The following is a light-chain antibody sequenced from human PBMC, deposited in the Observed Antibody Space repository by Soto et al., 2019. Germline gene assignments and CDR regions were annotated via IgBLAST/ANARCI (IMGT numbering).Light chain of an antibody. Sequence: DIQMTQSPYSLSASVGDRVTITCRASQSISSYLNWYQQKPGKAPKLLIYAASSLQSGVPSRFSASGSGTDFTLTISSLQPEDFATYYCQQSYSTPITFGQGTRLEI. J-gene: IGKJ5*01. CDR3: QQSYSTPIT. CDR2: AAS. CDR1: QSISSY. V-gene: IGKV1-39*01.